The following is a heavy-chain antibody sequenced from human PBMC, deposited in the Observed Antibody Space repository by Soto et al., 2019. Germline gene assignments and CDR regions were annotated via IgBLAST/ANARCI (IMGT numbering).Heavy chain of an antibody. CDR1: GFTFSMYW. CDR3: TRGPRSTSTGTGAF. D-gene: IGHD1-1*01. CDR2: INDDGIST. J-gene: IGHJ4*02. Sequence: PGGSLRLSCAASGFTFSMYWMHWVRQVPGKGPEWVSRINDDGISTNYADSVKGRFTISRDNAKNTLYLQMIALGVEDTAVYYCTRGPRSTSTGTGAFWGQGTLVTVSS. V-gene: IGHV3-74*01.